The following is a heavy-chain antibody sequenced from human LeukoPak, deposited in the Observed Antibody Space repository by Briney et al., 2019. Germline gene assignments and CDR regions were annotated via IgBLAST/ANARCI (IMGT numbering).Heavy chain of an antibody. CDR2: ISSSGSTI. J-gene: IGHJ4*02. D-gene: IGHD6-19*01. CDR3: ASGAAVAGTNGY. Sequence: LSLTCTVSGGSISSSSYYWGWIRQPPGKGLEWVSYISSSGSTIYYADSVKGRFTISRDNAKNSLYLQMNSLRAEDTAVYYCASGAAVAGTNGYWGQGTLVTVSS. V-gene: IGHV3-11*04. CDR1: GGSISSSSYY.